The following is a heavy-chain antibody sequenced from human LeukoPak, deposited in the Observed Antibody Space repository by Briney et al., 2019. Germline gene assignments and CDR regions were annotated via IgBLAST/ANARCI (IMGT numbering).Heavy chain of an antibody. CDR2: ISSSGSTI. D-gene: IGHD6-13*01. V-gene: IGHV3-11*01. Sequence: GGSLRLSCAASGFTFSDYYMSWIRQAPGKGLEWVSYISSSGSTIYYADSVKGRFTISRDNSKNTLYLQMNSLRAEDTAVYYCARESSSSWTGEAFDIWGQGTMVTVSS. CDR1: GFTFSDYY. J-gene: IGHJ3*02. CDR3: ARESSSSWTGEAFDI.